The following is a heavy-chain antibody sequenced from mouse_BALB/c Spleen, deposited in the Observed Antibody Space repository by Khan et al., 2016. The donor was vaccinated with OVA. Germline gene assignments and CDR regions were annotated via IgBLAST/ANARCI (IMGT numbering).Heavy chain of an antibody. CDR3: ARAGYGSFAC. D-gene: IGHD2-2*01. Sequence: QVQLQQSGPELVKPGASVRISCKASVYIFTSYYIHWVKQRPGQGLDWLGWIFPGNVSPEYNERFKDKATLTADTSSSTAYMQLSSLTSEDSAVYFCARAGYGSFACWGQGTLVTVSA. V-gene: IGHV1S56*01. J-gene: IGHJ3*01. CDR1: VYIFTSYY. CDR2: IFPGNVSP.